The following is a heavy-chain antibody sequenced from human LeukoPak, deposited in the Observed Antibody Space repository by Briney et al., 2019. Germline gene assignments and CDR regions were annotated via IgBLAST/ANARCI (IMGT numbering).Heavy chain of an antibody. D-gene: IGHD6-19*01. CDR3: ARDPSWLVGFDY. V-gene: IGHV1-2*02. Sequence: ASVKVSCKASGYTFTGYYMHWVRQAPGQGLEWMGWINPNSGGTNYAQKFQGRVTMTRDTSISTAYMELSRLRSDDTAVYYCARDPSWLVGFDYWGQGTLVTVSS. CDR1: GYTFTGYY. J-gene: IGHJ4*02. CDR2: INPNSGGT.